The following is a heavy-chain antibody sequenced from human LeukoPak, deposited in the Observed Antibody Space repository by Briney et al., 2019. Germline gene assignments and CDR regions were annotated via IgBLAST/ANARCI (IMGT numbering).Heavy chain of an antibody. CDR3: AKSPTSYSSGWVFDS. D-gene: IGHD6-19*01. Sequence: PGGSLRLSCGASGFTFSNYAMNWVRQAPGKGLEWVSTISGSGAPTFYADSVKGRFTISRDIKNTLSLQMNSLRAEDTAVYYCAKSPTSYSSGWVFDSWGQGTLVTVSS. CDR2: ISGSGAPT. J-gene: IGHJ4*02. CDR1: GFTFSNYA. V-gene: IGHV3-23*01.